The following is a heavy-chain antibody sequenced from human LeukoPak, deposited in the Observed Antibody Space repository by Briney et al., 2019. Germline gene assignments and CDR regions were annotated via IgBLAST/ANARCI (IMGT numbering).Heavy chain of an antibody. D-gene: IGHD6-19*01. CDR1: GYTFTSHA. CDR3: ARDVSSGFYPGENWFDP. V-gene: IGHV7-4-1*02. J-gene: IGHJ5*02. Sequence: ASVKVSCKASGYTFTSHAMNWVRQAPGQGLEWMGWINTNSGNPTYAQGFTGRFVFSLDTSVSTAYLQISSLKAEDTAIYYCARDVSSGFYPGENWFDPWGQGTLVTVSS. CDR2: INTNSGNP.